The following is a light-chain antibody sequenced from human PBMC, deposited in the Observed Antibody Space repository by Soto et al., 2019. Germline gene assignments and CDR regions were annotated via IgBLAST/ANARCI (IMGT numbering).Light chain of an antibody. V-gene: IGLV1-40*01. CDR3: QSYDSSLSGFYV. Sequence: QSVLTQPPSVSGAPGQRVTISCTGSSSNIGAGYDVHWYQQLPGTAPNLLIYGNSSRPSGVPDRFSGSKSGTSASLAITGLQDEDEADYYCQSYDSSLSGFYVFGTGTKLTVL. CDR1: SSNIGAGYD. J-gene: IGLJ1*01. CDR2: GNS.